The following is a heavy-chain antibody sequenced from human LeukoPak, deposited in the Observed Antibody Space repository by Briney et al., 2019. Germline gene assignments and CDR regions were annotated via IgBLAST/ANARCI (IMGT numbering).Heavy chain of an antibody. J-gene: IGHJ4*02. CDR3: AREYCSSTSCYGVDY. D-gene: IGHD2-2*01. CDR2: ISAYNGNT. CDR1: GYTFSSYG. V-gene: IGHV1-18*01. Sequence: ASVRVSCKPSGYTFSSYGISWVRQAPGQGLEGMGWISAYNGNTNHAQKFHGRVTMTTDTSTRTAYMELRRLRSDDTAVYCCAREYCSSTSCYGVDYWGQGTLVTVSS.